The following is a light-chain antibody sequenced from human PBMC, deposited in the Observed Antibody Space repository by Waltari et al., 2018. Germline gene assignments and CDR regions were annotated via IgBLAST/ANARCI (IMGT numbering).Light chain of an antibody. V-gene: IGLV1-51*02. J-gene: IGLJ2*01. CDR3: GTWDTSLSALI. CDR2: ENN. Sequence: LTQPPSVSAAPGQKVTISCSGSSSNIGNDYVSWYQQLPGTAPKLFIYENNKRPSGIPDRFSGSKSGTSATLGITGLQTGDEADYYCGTWDTSLSALIFGGGTKLTVL. CDR1: SSNIGNDY.